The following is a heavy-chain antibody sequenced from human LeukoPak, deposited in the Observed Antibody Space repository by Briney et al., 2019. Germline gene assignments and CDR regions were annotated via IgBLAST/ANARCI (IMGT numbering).Heavy chain of an antibody. J-gene: IGHJ4*02. D-gene: IGHD6-13*01. CDR2: ISSSSSYI. CDR3: ASLGIAAAGRDYFDY. CDR1: GFTFSSYS. V-gene: IGHV3-21*04. Sequence: PGGSLRLSCAASGFTFSSYSMNWVRQAPGKGLEWVSSISSSSSYIYYADSVKGRFTISRDNAKNSLYLQMNSLRAEDTAVYYSASLGIAAAGRDYFDYWGQGTLVTVSS.